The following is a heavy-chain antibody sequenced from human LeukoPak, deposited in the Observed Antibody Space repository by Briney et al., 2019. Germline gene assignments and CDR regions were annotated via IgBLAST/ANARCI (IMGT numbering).Heavy chain of an antibody. CDR1: GVSINTYF. CDR2: VYYNGIT. CDR3: ASQLGGTTFH. V-gene: IGHV4-59*01. J-gene: IGHJ4*02. Sequence: SGTLSLTCTVSGVSINTYFWSWIRQPPGKGLEWIGYVYYNGITNYNPSLKSRVSISLDTSKNQFSLRLNSVTAAETAVYYCASQLGGTTFHWGQGTLVTVSS. D-gene: IGHD1/OR15-1a*01.